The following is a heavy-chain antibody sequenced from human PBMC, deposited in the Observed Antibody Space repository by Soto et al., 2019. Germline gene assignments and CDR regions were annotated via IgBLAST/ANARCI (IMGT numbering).Heavy chain of an antibody. V-gene: IGHV1-69*13. CDR1: GGTFSSYA. J-gene: IGHJ4*02. CDR2: IIPIFGTA. D-gene: IGHD2-2*01. CDR3: ASDADYCTSTSCLNFDY. Sequence: SVKVSCKASGGTFSSYAISWVRQAPGQGLEWMGGIIPIFGTANYAQKFQGRVTITADESTSTAYMELSSLRSEDTAVYYCASDADYCTSTSCLNFDYWGQGTLVTVSS.